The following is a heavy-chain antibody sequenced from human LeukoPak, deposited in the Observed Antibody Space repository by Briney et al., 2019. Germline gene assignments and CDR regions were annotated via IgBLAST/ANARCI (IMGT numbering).Heavy chain of an antibody. D-gene: IGHD3-22*01. CDR1: GYTFPGYY. V-gene: IGHV1-2*02. Sequence: ASVKVSCKASGYTFPGYYLHWVRQAPGQGLEWMGWINPNSGGTNYAQKFQGRVTMTRDTSINTACMELSRLRSDDTAVYYCARGSYYDSSGYLFDYWGQGTLVTVSS. CDR3: ARGSYYDSSGYLFDY. CDR2: INPNSGGT. J-gene: IGHJ4*02.